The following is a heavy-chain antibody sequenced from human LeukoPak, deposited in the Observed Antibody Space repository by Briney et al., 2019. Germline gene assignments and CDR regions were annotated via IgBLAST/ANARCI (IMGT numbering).Heavy chain of an antibody. D-gene: IGHD6-13*01. CDR1: GFTFSSYA. Sequence: GGSLRLSCAASGFTFSSYAMSWVRQAPGKGLEWVSAISGSGGSTYYADSVKGRFTISRDNSKNTLYLQMNSLRAEDTAVYYCAKVGASSSWVQGDAFDIWGQGTMVTVSP. J-gene: IGHJ3*02. V-gene: IGHV3-23*01. CDR2: ISGSGGST. CDR3: AKVGASSSWVQGDAFDI.